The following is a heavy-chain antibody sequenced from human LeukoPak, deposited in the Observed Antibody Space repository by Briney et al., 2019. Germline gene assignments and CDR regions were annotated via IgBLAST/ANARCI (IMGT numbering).Heavy chain of an antibody. J-gene: IGHJ4*02. D-gene: IGHD6-13*01. CDR3: AKVIAAAGTIEY. CDR1: GFTFSTYG. V-gene: IGHV3-30*02. CDR2: IRYDGSNK. Sequence: PGGSLRLSCAASGFTFSTYGMHWVRQAPGEGLEWVAFIRYDGSNKYYADSVKGRFTISRDNSKNTLYLQMNSLRAEDTAVYYCAKVIAAAGTIEYWGQGTLVTVSS.